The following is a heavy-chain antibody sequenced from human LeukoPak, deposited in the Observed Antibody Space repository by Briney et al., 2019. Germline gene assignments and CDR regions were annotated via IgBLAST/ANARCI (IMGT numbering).Heavy chain of an antibody. CDR3: AKGRNEDGDAALNY. D-gene: IGHD4-17*01. CDR1: GFPFSSYA. V-gene: IGHV3-23*01. J-gene: IGHJ4*02. Sequence: GGSLRLSCEASGFPFSSYAMSWVRQAPGKGLEWVSSISGSGGNTFYADSVKGRFTISRDNSKNTLYLQMNSLRAEDTAAYHCAKGRNEDGDAALNYWGQGTLVTVSS. CDR2: ISGSGGNT.